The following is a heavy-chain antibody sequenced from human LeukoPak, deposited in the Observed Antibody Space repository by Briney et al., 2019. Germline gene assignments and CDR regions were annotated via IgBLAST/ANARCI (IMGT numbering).Heavy chain of an antibody. Sequence: GGSLRLSCAASGFTFSSYAMSWVRQAPGKGLEWVSAISGSGGSTYYADSVKGRFTISRDNSKNTLHLQMNSLRAEDTAVYYCAKSRSEVVVAAANYWGQGTLITVSS. V-gene: IGHV3-23*01. CDR1: GFTFSSYA. CDR3: AKSRSEVVVAAANY. CDR2: ISGSGGST. J-gene: IGHJ4*02. D-gene: IGHD2-15*01.